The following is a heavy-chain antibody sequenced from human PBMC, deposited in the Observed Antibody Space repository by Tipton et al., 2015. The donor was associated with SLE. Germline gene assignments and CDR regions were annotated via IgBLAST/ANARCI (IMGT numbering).Heavy chain of an antibody. CDR1: GGSISSYY. CDR2: IYYSGGT. Sequence: TLSLTCTVSGGSISSYYWSWIRQPPGKGLEWIGYIYYSGGTNYNPSLKSRVTISVDTSKNQFSLKLSSVTAADTAVYYCARSLATDAFDIWGQGTMVTVSS. CDR3: ARSLATDAFDI. J-gene: IGHJ3*02. V-gene: IGHV4-59*08.